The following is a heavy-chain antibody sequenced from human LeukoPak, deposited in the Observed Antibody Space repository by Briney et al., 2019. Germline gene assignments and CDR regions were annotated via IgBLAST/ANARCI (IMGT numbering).Heavy chain of an antibody. V-gene: IGHV4-39*07. CDR1: GGSISSSSYY. CDR2: IYYSGST. D-gene: IGHD1-26*01. Sequence: SDTLSLTCTVSGGSISSSSYYWGWIRQPPGKGLEWIGSIYYSGSTYYNPSLKSRVTISVDKSKNQFSLKLSSVTAADTAVYYCTRDRGGSQYEVDYWGQGTLVTVSS. CDR3: TRDRGGSQYEVDY. J-gene: IGHJ4*02.